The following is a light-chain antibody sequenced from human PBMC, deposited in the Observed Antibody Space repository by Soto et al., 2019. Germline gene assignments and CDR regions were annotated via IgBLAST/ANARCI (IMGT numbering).Light chain of an antibody. V-gene: IGKV1-39*01. CDR2: AAS. Sequence: DVQMTQSPSSLSASVGDRVTITCRASQSISSYLNCYQQKPGKAPKLLIYAASSLQSGVPSRFSGSGSGTDFTLTISCLQSEDFATYYCQQSYRTPLTFGGGTKVDIK. CDR1: QSISSY. CDR3: QQSYRTPLT. J-gene: IGKJ4*01.